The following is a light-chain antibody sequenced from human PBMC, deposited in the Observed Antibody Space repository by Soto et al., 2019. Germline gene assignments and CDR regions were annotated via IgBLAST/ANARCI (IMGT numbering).Light chain of an antibody. V-gene: IGKV1-39*01. Sequence: DIQMTQSPASLSASVGDRVTISCRASQTISTFLNWYQQKPGTAPRLLIYRASSVQSGVPPRFSGGGSGRDFTLTISSLRPEDIATYSCQHSYSSPPWTFGQGTKVDIK. CDR3: QHSYSSPPWT. CDR1: QTISTF. CDR2: RAS. J-gene: IGKJ1*01.